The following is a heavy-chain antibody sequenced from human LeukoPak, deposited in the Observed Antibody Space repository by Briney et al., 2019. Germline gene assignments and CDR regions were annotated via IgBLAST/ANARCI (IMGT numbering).Heavy chain of an antibody. Sequence: GGSLRLSCAASVFTFRNVWMSWIRQAPGKGLEWVGRIKSKTDGETTQYAAPVKGRFTISRDASRNTLYLQMDSLTTGDTAVYYCSTVLNGDTDYWGRGALVTVSS. V-gene: IGHV3-15*01. CDR1: VFTFRNVW. CDR3: STVLNGDTDY. D-gene: IGHD5-24*01. CDR2: IKSKTDGETT. J-gene: IGHJ4*02.